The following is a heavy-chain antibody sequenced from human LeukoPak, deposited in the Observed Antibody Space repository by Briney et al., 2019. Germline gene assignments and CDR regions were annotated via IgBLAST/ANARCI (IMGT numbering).Heavy chain of an antibody. V-gene: IGHV1-18*01. CDR3: ARDGVVVVPATSDYYYYGMDV. D-gene: IGHD2-15*01. CDR1: GYTFTSYG. Sequence: ASVKVSCKASGYTFTSYGITWVRQAPGQGLEWMGWISTYSGSTKYAQNFQGRVTMTTDTSTTTAYMELKTLRSDDTAVYYCARDGVVVVPATSDYYYYGMDVWGQGTTVTVSS. CDR2: ISTYSGST. J-gene: IGHJ6*02.